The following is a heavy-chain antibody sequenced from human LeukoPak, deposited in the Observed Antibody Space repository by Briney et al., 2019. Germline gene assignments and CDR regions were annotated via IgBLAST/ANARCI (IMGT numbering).Heavy chain of an antibody. V-gene: IGHV4-59*12. J-gene: IGHJ5*02. CDR1: GGSISSYY. CDR2: IYYSGST. D-gene: IGHD2-15*01. CDR3: ARATDSKNWFDP. Sequence: PSETLSLTCTVSGGSISSYYWSWIRQPPGKGLEWIGYIYYSGSTNYNPSLKSRVTMSVDTSKNQFSLKLSSVTAADTAVYYCARATDSKNWFDPWGQGTLVTVSS.